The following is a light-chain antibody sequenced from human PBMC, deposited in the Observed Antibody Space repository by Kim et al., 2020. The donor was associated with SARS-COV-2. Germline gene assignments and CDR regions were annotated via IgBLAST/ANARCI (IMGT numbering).Light chain of an antibody. CDR2: ETS. Sequence: DIQMTQSPSSLSASVGDRVTITCQASQDISNYLNWYQQKPGKVPKLLIYETSNLETGVPSRFSGSGSGTDFTFTISSLQPEDIATYYCQHYDTLPYTFGQGTKLEI. CDR3: QHYDTLPYT. J-gene: IGKJ2*01. CDR1: QDISNY. V-gene: IGKV1-33*01.